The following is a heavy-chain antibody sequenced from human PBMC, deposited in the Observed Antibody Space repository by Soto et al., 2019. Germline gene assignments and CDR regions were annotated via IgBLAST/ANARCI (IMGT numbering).Heavy chain of an antibody. D-gene: IGHD3-3*01. J-gene: IGHJ5*02. Sequence: SVKVSCKASGGTFSSYAISWVRQAPGQGLEWMGGIIPIFGTANYAQRFQGRVTITADESTSTAYMELSSLRSEDTAVYYCARHYDFWSGYYTAPFDPWGQGPLVTVSS. V-gene: IGHV1-69*13. CDR2: IIPIFGTA. CDR1: GGTFSSYA. CDR3: ARHYDFWSGYYTAPFDP.